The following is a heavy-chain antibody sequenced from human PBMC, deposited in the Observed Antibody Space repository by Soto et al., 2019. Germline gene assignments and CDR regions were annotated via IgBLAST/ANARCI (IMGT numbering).Heavy chain of an antibody. CDR1: GFTFSNYA. Sequence: EVQILQSGGGLEQPGGSLRLSCAASGFTFSNYAMSWIRQAPGKGLEWVSTIRETGNTYYADSVRGRFATSRDNSVNTLYLQMSSLRAEDTAVYYCAKQQMGVIRALDYWGQGTLVTVSS. J-gene: IGHJ4*02. V-gene: IGHV3-23*01. D-gene: IGHD1-26*01. CDR2: IRETGNT. CDR3: AKQQMGVIRALDY.